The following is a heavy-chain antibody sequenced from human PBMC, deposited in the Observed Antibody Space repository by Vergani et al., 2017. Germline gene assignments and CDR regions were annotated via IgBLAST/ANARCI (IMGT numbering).Heavy chain of an antibody. Sequence: QVQLVQSGAEVKKPGSSVKVSCKASGGTFSSYAISWVRQAPGQGLEWMGGIIPIFGTASYAQKFQGRVTITADESTSTAYMELSSLRSEDTAVYYCARGWTYYDILTGYYCDAFDIWGQGTMVTVSS. D-gene: IGHD3-9*01. V-gene: IGHV1-69*01. CDR3: ARGWTYYDILTGYYCDAFDI. J-gene: IGHJ3*02. CDR1: GGTFSSYA. CDR2: IIPIFGTA.